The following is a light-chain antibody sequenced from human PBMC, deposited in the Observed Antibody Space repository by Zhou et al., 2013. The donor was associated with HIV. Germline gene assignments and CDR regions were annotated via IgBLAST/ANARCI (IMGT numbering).Light chain of an antibody. CDR3: QKYNSGPPDA. V-gene: IGKV1-27*01. CDR1: QGIGNY. Sequence: DIQMTQSPSSLSASVGDRVTITCRASQGIGNYLAWYQQKPGKVPKLLISAASTLQSGVPSRFSGSGSGTGFTLTISSLQPEDVATYYCQKYNSGPPDAFGGGTKVEIK. CDR2: AAS. J-gene: IGKJ4*01.